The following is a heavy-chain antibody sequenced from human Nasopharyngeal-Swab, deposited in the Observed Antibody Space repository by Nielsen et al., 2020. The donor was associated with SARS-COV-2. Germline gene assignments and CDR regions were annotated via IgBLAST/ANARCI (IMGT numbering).Heavy chain of an antibody. CDR1: GFTFSSYA. D-gene: IGHD3-22*01. CDR3: AKVISTYYYDSSGYYYVAPHDAFDI. V-gene: IGHV3-23*01. CDR2: ISGSGGST. Sequence: GESLKISCAASGFTFSSYAMSWVRQAPGKGLEWVSAISGSGGSTYYADSVKGRFTISRDNSKNTLHLQMNSLRAEDTAVYYCAKVISTYYYDSSGYYYVAPHDAFDIWGQGTMVTVSS. J-gene: IGHJ3*02.